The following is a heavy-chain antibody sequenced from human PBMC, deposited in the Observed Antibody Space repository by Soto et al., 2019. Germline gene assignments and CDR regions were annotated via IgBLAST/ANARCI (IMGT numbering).Heavy chain of an antibody. D-gene: IGHD4-17*01. CDR1: GFPFSSYA. V-gene: IGHV3-23*01. J-gene: IGHJ2*01. CDR2: VSGSGYST. Sequence: EVQLLESGGGLIQPGGSLSPSCAASGFPFSSYAMTWVRQAPGKGLEWVSTVSGSGYSTYYADYVKGRFTTTRNNAENTQSLQMNSLRADDTARYSYAKTRVGANSYFDLWGRGTLVTVSS. CDR3: AKTRVGANSYFDL.